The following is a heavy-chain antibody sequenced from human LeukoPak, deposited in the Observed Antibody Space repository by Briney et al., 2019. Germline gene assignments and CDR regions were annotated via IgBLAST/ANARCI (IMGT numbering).Heavy chain of an antibody. CDR1: GFTFSSYA. V-gene: IGHV3-23*01. CDR2: ISGSGGST. Sequence: GGSLRLSCAASGFTFSSYAMTWVRQAPGKGLEWVSSISGSGGSTYYADSVKGRFTISRDNSKNTLYLQMNSLRAEDTAAYYCAKGDGYNSIPPYWGQGTLVTVSS. CDR3: AKGDGYNSIPPY. J-gene: IGHJ4*02. D-gene: IGHD5-24*01.